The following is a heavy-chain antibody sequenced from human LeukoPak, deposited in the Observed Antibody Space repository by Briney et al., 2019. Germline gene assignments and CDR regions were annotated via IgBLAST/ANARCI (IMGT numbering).Heavy chain of an antibody. CDR1: GFTISSNY. V-gene: IGHV3-53*01. J-gene: IGHJ3*02. Sequence: GGSLRLSCAASGFTISSNYMIWVRQAPGKGLEWVSVIYSGGNTFYADSVKGRFTISRDNSKNTLYLQMNSLRAEDTAVYYCARAHSTWDAFDIWGQGTMVTVSS. D-gene: IGHD6-13*01. CDR3: ARAHSTWDAFDI. CDR2: IYSGGNT.